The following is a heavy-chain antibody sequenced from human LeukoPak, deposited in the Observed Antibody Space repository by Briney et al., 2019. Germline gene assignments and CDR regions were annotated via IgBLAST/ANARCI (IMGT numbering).Heavy chain of an antibody. D-gene: IGHD3-22*01. V-gene: IGHV3-23*01. CDR3: ARRDSSGYYPYYFDS. CDR1: GFTFRNYA. Sequence: GGSLRLSCAASGFTFRNYAMSWVRQAPGKGLEWVSAMWGTDGTTYYADSVKGRFTISRDNSKNTLYLQMNSLRAEDTAVYYCARRDSSGYYPYYFDSWGQGTLVTVSS. CDR2: MWGTDGTT. J-gene: IGHJ4*02.